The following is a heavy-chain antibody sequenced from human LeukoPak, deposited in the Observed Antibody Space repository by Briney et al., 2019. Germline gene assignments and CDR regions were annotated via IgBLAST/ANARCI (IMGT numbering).Heavy chain of an antibody. J-gene: IGHJ3*02. Sequence: ASVKVSCKASGYTFTSYGISWVRQATGQGLEWMGWISAYNGNTNYAQKLQGRVTMTTDTSTSTAYMELRSLRSDDTAVYYCATNNYCSGGSCYGRGAFDIWGQGTMVTVSS. D-gene: IGHD2-15*01. V-gene: IGHV1-18*01. CDR2: ISAYNGNT. CDR3: ATNNYCSGGSCYGRGAFDI. CDR1: GYTFTSYG.